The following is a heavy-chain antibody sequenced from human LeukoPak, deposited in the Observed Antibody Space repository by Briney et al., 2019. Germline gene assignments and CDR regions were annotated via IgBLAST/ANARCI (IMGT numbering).Heavy chain of an antibody. CDR3: ARVKDDNNYDRAFDI. D-gene: IGHD5-24*01. CDR1: GGSMGTYY. J-gene: IGHJ3*02. CDR2: VYYDGNN. Sequence: PSGTLSLPCPVPGGSMGTYYWRWIRHPPGEGLGWIGYVYYDGNNDYNPSLKSRVTTSIDTSKKQFSLKLTSVTAADTAVYYCARVKDDNNYDRAFDIWGQGTMVTVSS. V-gene: IGHV4-59*01.